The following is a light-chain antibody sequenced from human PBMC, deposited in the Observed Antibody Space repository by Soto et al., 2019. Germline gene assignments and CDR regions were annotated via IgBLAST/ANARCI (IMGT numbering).Light chain of an antibody. CDR1: NIGSKI. V-gene: IGLV3-21*02. CDR3: QVWDDTSEHVV. CDR2: DDS. J-gene: IGLJ2*01. Sequence: SYELTQPPSVSVAPGQSARITCGGINIGSKIVHWYQQKPGQAPVLVVHDDSARPSGIPEGFSGSKSGNTATLTISRVDAVDEAGYYCQVWDDTSEHVVFGGGTKLTVL.